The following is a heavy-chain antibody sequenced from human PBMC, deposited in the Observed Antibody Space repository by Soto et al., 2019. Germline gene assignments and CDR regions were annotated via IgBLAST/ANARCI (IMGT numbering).Heavy chain of an antibody. Sequence: SLRLSCAASGFTFSNAWMNWVRQAPGKGLEWVGRIKSKTDGGTTDYAAPVKGRFTISRDDSKNTLYLQMNSLKTEDTAVYYCTTCLDNWNPPGYFDYWGQGTLVTVSS. CDR2: IKSKTDGGTT. V-gene: IGHV3-15*07. CDR3: TTCLDNWNPPGYFDY. D-gene: IGHD1-20*01. CDR1: GFTFSNAW. J-gene: IGHJ4*02.